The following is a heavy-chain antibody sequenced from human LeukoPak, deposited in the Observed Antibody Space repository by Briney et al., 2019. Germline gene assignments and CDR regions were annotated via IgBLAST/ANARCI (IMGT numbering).Heavy chain of an antibody. V-gene: IGHV3-23*01. J-gene: IGHJ3*02. CDR2: ISGSGGST. CDR3: AKGNLNDFWSGYSPDDAFDI. D-gene: IGHD3-3*01. Sequence: GGSLRLSCAASGFTFSSYAMSWVRQAPGKGLEWASAISGSGGSTNYADSVQGRFTISRDNSKNTLYLQMNSLRAEDTAVYYCAKGNLNDFWSGYSPDDAFDIWGQGTMVTVSS. CDR1: GFTFSSYA.